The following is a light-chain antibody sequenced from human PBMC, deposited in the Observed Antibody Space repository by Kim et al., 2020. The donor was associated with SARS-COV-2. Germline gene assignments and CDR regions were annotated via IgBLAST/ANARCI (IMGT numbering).Light chain of an antibody. V-gene: IGKV1-39*01. J-gene: IGKJ3*01. Sequence: ASAGDRGTINCRASKSICSYLNWYQQKPGKAPKLLIYAASSLQSGVPSRFSGSGSGTDFTLTISSLQAEDFATYYCQQSYSTPFTFGPGTKVDIK. CDR3: QQSYSTPFT. CDR1: KSICSY. CDR2: AAS.